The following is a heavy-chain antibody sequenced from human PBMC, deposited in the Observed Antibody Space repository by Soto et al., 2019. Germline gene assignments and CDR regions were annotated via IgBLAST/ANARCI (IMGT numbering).Heavy chain of an antibody. CDR1: GFTFSSYV. V-gene: IGHV3-30*03. Sequence: QVQLVESGGGVVQPGRSLRLSCAASGFTFSSYVMHWVRQAPGKDLEWVSVISFDGSNKYYVDSVKGRFTISRDNSKSTLYLDMNSLRLEDTAVYYCATAYNSGWYKSAASWGEGTLVTVSS. D-gene: IGHD6-19*01. J-gene: IGHJ4*02. CDR3: ATAYNSGWYKSAAS. CDR2: ISFDGSNK.